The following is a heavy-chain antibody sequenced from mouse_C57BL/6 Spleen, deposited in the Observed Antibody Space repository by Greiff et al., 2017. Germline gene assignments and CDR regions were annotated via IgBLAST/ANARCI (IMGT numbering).Heavy chain of an antibody. CDR1: GYTFTSYW. CDR2: IDPNSGGT. Sequence: QVQLQQPGAELVKPGASVKLSCKASGYTFTSYWMHWVKQRPGRGLEWIGRIDPNSGGTKYNEKFKSKATLTVDKPSSTAYMQRSSLTSEDSAVYYGTRRGSYSNYDWVAYWGQGTLVTVSA. V-gene: IGHV1-72*01. J-gene: IGHJ3*01. D-gene: IGHD2-5*01. CDR3: TRRGSYSNYDWVAY.